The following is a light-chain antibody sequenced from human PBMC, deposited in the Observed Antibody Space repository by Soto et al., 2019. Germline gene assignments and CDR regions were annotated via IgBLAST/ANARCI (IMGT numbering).Light chain of an antibody. V-gene: IGKV3-15*01. J-gene: IGKJ1*01. CDR1: QSVSSS. CDR2: GAS. CDR3: QHFHNWPPWT. Sequence: EVVLTQYPDTLSVSPGERATLSCSASQSVSSSLAWYQQKPGQAPRLLIYGASTRATGVPARFSGSGSGTEFTLTITSLQSEDVAVYYCQHFHNWPPWTFGQGTRVEIK.